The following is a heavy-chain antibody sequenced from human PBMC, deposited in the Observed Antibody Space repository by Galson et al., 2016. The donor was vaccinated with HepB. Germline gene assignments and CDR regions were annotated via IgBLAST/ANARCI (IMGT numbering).Heavy chain of an antibody. D-gene: IGHD2-2*01. J-gene: IGHJ4*02. CDR1: GYSFIRYW. V-gene: IGHV5-51*01. CDR3: ARGGEDTSMPYY. CDR2: IWPGDSDT. Sequence: QSGAEVKKPGESLKISCKVSGYSFIRYWIGWVRQMPGKGLESMGIIWPGDSDTRYSPSFQGQVSISADKSISIVYLQWSGLKASDTAMYYCARGGEDTSMPYYWGQGTLVTVSS.